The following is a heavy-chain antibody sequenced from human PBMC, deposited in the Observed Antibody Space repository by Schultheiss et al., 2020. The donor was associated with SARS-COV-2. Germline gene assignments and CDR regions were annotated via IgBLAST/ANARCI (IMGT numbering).Heavy chain of an antibody. Sequence: SETLSLTCTVSGGSIYGGYYYWAWIRQPPGKGLEWIGSIYYSGGTYYNPSLKSRVTLSVDTSKNQFSLKLSSVTAADTAVYYCARQVVAGTPNAFDMWGQGTMVTVSS. V-gene: IGHV4-39*01. CDR3: ARQVVAGTPNAFDM. CDR2: IYYSGGT. CDR1: GGSIYGGYYY. J-gene: IGHJ3*02. D-gene: IGHD2-15*01.